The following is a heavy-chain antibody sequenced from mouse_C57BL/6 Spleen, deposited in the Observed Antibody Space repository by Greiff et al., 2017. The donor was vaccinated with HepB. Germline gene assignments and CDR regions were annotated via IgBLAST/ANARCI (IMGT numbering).Heavy chain of an antibody. Sequence: QVQLQQPGAELVMPGASVKLSCKASGYTFTSYWMHWVKQRPGQGLEWIGEIDPSDSYTNYNQKFKGKSTLTVDKSSSTAYMQLSSLTSEDSAVYYCARAYGYEGDYWGQGTTLTVSS. CDR1: GYTFTSYW. V-gene: IGHV1-69*01. D-gene: IGHD2-2*01. CDR2: IDPSDSYT. J-gene: IGHJ2*01. CDR3: ARAYGYEGDY.